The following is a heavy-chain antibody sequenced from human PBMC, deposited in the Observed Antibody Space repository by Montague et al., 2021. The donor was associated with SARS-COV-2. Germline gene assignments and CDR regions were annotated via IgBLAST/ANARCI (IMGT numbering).Heavy chain of an antibody. Sequence: SETLSLTCTVSGGSISSYYWSWIRQPPGKGLEWIGYIYYGGSTNYSPSFKGRVIMSVDTSNNQFSLRLTSVTAADTAVYYCARLRRPGGYSYWFGPWGQGTLVTVSS. J-gene: IGHJ5*02. CDR1: GGSISSYY. V-gene: IGHV4-59*08. CDR2: IYYGGST. CDR3: ARLRRPGGYSYWFGP. D-gene: IGHD5-24*01.